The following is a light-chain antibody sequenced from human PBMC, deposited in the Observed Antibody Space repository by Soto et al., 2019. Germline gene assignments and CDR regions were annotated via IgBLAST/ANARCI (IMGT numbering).Light chain of an antibody. Sequence: ETVLTQSTGTLSLSPGQRATLSCRASQNIRSNYLAWYRQTPGQAPRLLIYGASNRATGIADRFSGSGSGTDFTLILGRLEPEDFALYYCQQYAASPRTFGQGTKVEIK. CDR1: QNIRSNY. J-gene: IGKJ1*01. CDR2: GAS. V-gene: IGKV3-20*01. CDR3: QQYAASPRT.